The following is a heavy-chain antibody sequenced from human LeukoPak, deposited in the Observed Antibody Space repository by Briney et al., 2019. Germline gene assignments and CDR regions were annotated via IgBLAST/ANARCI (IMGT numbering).Heavy chain of an antibody. Sequence: GRSLRLSCAASGFTFSSYGMHWVRQAPGKGLEWVAFIRYDGSNKYYADSVKGRFTISRDNSKNTLYLQMNSLRAEDTAVYYCAKDGTWTYCGGDCYYWGQGTPVTVSS. J-gene: IGHJ4*02. V-gene: IGHV3-30*02. CDR2: IRYDGSNK. D-gene: IGHD2-21*01. CDR3: AKDGTWTYCGGDCYY. CDR1: GFTFSSYG.